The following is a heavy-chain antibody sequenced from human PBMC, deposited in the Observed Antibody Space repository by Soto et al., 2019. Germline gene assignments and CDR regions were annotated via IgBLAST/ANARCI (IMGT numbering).Heavy chain of an antibody. Sequence: AAVKVSCKASGYTFTSYAMHWVRQAPGQRLEWMGWINAGNGNTKYSQKFQGRVTITRDTSASTAYMELSSLRSEDTAVYYCASYSSGWYGRAFDIWGQGTMVTVSS. CDR2: INAGNGNT. CDR1: GYTFTSYA. D-gene: IGHD6-19*01. J-gene: IGHJ3*02. V-gene: IGHV1-3*01. CDR3: ASYSSGWYGRAFDI.